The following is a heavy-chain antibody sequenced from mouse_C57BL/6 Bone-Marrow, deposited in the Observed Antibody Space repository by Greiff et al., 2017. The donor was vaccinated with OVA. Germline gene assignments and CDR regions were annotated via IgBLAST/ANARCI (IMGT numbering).Heavy chain of an antibody. CDR2: IYWDDDK. V-gene: IGHV8-12*01. CDR3: ARIGNYYDFPAYFDY. D-gene: IGHD2-4*01. CDR1: GFSLSTSGMG. Sequence: QVTLKESGPGILQSSQTLSLTCSFSGFSLSTSGMGVSWIRQPSGKGLEWLAHIYWDDDKRYNPSLKSRLTISKDTSRNQVFLKITSVDTADTATYYCARIGNYYDFPAYFDYWGQGTTLTVSS. J-gene: IGHJ2*01.